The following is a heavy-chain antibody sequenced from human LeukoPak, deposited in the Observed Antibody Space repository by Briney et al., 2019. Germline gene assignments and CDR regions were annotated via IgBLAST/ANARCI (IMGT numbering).Heavy chain of an antibody. D-gene: IGHD5-24*01. V-gene: IGHV4-59*01. J-gene: IGHJ4*02. CDR1: GGSISNYY. CDR2: IHCRGST. CDR3: ARINGHIFDY. Sequence: SETLSLTCTVSGGSISNYYWSWIRQPPGKGLEWIGYIHCRGSTNYNPSLKSRATISVDMSKNEFSLKLSSVTTADTAIYYCARINGHIFDYWGQGTLVTVSS.